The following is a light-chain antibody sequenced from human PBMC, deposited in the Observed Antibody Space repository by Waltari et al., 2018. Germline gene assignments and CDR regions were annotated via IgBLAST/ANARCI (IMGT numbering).Light chain of an antibody. V-gene: IGKV1-39*01. CDR2: DAS. Sequence: DIQMTQSPSSLSASVGDRVTITCRASQSVNTYLHWYQQKPGKAPKLLIYDASSVQSRVPLRFSGSGSGTDFTLTISSLQPEDFATYYCQHSYILLRTFGQGTKVEIK. CDR1: QSVNTY. J-gene: IGKJ1*01. CDR3: QHSYILLRT.